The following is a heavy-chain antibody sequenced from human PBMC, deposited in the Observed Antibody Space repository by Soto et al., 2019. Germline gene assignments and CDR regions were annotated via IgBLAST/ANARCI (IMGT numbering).Heavy chain of an antibody. CDR1: GNPFISYA. CDR2: FSVYNGNT. V-gene: IGHV1-18*04. CDR3: EWSCTGGSCSDY. Sequence: QVRLVQSGAELKKPGASVKVSCKASGNPFISYAISWVRQAPGQGLEWMGRFSVYNGNTIYAQKFHDRLTVTTDTSTTTAYMELRSLTSDDTAVYYCEWSCTGGSCSDYWGQGTLVTVSS. J-gene: IGHJ4*02. D-gene: IGHD2-15*01.